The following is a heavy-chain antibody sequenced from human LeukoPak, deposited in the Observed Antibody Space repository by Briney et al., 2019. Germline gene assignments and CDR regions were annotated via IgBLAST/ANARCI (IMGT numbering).Heavy chain of an antibody. V-gene: IGHV3-30-3*01. D-gene: IGHD3-3*01. J-gene: IGHJ4*02. CDR1: GFTFSSYA. CDR2: ISYDGSNK. Sequence: GGSLRLSCAACGFTFSSYAMHWVRQAPGKGLEWVVVISYDGSNKYYADSVKGRFTISRDNSKNTLYLQMNSLRAEDTAVYCCARDQKVNIGILEWLSHFDYWGQGTLVTVSS. CDR3: ARDQKVNIGILEWLSHFDY.